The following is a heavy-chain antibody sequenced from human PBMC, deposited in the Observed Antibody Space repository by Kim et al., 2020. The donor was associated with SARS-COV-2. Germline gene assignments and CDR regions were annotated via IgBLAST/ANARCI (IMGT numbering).Heavy chain of an antibody. V-gene: IGHV3-9*01. D-gene: IGHD3-22*01. J-gene: IGHJ6*02. CDR3: AKAMVIPWDYGMDV. Sequence: YADVVTVRFTISRDNAKSSLYLQMNSLRAEDTALYYCAKAMVIPWDYGMDVWGQGTAVTVSS.